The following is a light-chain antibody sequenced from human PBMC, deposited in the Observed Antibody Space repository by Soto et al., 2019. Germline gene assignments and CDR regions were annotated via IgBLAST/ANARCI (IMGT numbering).Light chain of an antibody. V-gene: IGKV3-20*01. J-gene: IGKJ4*01. CDR2: GAS. CDR1: QSVSSSY. CDR3: QQYGSSPPLT. Sequence: ELVLTQSPGTLSLSPGERATLSCRASQSVSSSYLAWYQQKPGQAPRLLIYGASSRATGIPDRFSGSGSATAFTLTISRLEPEDFAVYYCQQYGSSPPLTFGGGTKVEIK.